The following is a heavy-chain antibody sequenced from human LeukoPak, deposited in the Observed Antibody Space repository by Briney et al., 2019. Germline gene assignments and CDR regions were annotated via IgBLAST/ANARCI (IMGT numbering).Heavy chain of an antibody. V-gene: IGHV3-73*01. J-gene: IGHJ4*02. CDR2: IRTQATNDAT. CDR3: AGDYNSLTGLNY. D-gene: IGHD3-9*01. Sequence: GGSLRLSCAASGFTFSDSAMHWVRQASGKGLEWHGRIRTQATNDATAYGASVKGRFIISRDDSRNTAYLQMNSLKTEDTAVYYCAGDYNSLTGLNYWGQGTLVTVSS. CDR1: GFTFSDSA.